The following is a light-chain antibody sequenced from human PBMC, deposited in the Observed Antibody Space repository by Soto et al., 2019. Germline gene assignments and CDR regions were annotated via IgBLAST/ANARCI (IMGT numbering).Light chain of an antibody. CDR1: SSNIGAGYD. J-gene: IGLJ2*01. Sequence: QSVLTQPPSVSGAPGQRVTISCTGGSSNIGAGYDVHWYQQLPGTAPKLLIYGNSNRPSGVPDRFSGSKSGTSASLAITGLQAEDEAGYDCQSYDNRLSGYVLFGGGTKLTVL. V-gene: IGLV1-40*01. CDR3: QSYDNRLSGYVL. CDR2: GNS.